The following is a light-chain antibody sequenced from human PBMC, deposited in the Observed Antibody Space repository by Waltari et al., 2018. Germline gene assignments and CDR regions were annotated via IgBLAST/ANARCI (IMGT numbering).Light chain of an antibody. V-gene: IGLV1-44*01. CDR1: SSNIGSNT. J-gene: IGLJ2*01. Sequence: QSVLTQPPSASGTPGQWVTISCSGSSSNIGSNTVHWYQQLPGTAPKLLIYSNNQRPSGVPDRFSGSKSGTSASLAISGLQSEDEADYYCAAWDDSLNGVVFGGGTKLTVL. CDR2: SNN. CDR3: AAWDDSLNGVV.